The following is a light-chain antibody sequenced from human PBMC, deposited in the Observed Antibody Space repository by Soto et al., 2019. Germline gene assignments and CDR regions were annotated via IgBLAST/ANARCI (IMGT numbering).Light chain of an antibody. CDR1: QSVSRY. CDR2: GAS. CDR3: QQYNSYSQFT. V-gene: IGKV3D-15*01. Sequence: EIVMTQSPDTLYVSPGEGATLSCRASQSVSRYLAWYQQKPGQAPRLLIYGASSRATGIPDRFSGSGSGTEFTLTISSLQPDDFASYYCQQYNSYSQFTFGQGTRLEIK. J-gene: IGKJ5*01.